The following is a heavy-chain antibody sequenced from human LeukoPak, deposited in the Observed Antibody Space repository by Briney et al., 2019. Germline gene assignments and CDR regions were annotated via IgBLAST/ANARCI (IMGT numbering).Heavy chain of an antibody. CDR3: ARHFTVTTRDWFDP. Sequence: SQTLSLTCTVSGGSISSGGYYWSWIRQHPGKGLEWIGYIYYSGSTYYNPSLKSRVTISVDTSKNQFSLKLSSVTAADTAVYYCARHFTVTTRDWFDPWGQGTLVTVSS. V-gene: IGHV4-31*03. CDR2: IYYSGST. CDR1: GGSISSGGYY. J-gene: IGHJ5*02. D-gene: IGHD4-11*01.